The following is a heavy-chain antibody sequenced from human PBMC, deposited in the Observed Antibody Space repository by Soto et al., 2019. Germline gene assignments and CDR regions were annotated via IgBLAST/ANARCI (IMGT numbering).Heavy chain of an antibody. D-gene: IGHD6-13*01. J-gene: IGHJ3*02. V-gene: IGHV3-64*01. CDR1: GFTFSNYE. Sequence: AGGSLRLSCAASGFTFSNYEMHWVRQAPGKGLEYVSGISNNGAHTDYAKSVKGRFTISRDNSENTLYLQMGSLRAEDMALYYCARRGYGSRWPNVYGNDAFDIWGQGTMVTVSS. CDR3: ARRGYGSRWPNVYGNDAFDI. CDR2: ISNNGAHT.